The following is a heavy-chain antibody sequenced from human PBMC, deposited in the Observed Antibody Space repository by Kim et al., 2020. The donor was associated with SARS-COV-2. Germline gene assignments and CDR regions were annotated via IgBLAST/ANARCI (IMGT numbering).Heavy chain of an antibody. D-gene: IGHD5-18*01. Sequence: KVHGRVTITADESTSTAYMELGSLRSEDTAVYYCARRSGYSYGYSYGMDVWGQGTTVTVSS. V-gene: IGHV1-69*01. CDR3: ARRSGYSYGYSYGMDV. J-gene: IGHJ6*02.